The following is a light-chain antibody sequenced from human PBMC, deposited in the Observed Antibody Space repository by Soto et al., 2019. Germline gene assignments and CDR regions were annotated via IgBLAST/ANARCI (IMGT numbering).Light chain of an antibody. Sequence: QLVLTQSSSASASLGSSGKLTCTLSSGHSRYFIAWHQQQQGKAPRYLMKLEGGGGYIRGSGVPDRFSGSSTGADRYLTISNLRSEDEADSHCETWDGNIQVFVGGTKLTVL. CDR1: SGHSRYF. V-gene: IGLV4-60*03. CDR3: ETWDGNIQV. J-gene: IGLJ3*02. CDR2: LEGGGGY.